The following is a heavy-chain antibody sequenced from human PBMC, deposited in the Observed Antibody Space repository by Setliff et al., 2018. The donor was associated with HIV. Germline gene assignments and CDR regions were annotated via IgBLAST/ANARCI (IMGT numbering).Heavy chain of an antibody. D-gene: IGHD1-1*01. J-gene: IGHJ4*02. CDR3: VSPMFYDGTVV. CDR2: LRTGTGDT. V-gene: IGHV1-3*04. Sequence: ASVKVSCKASGYTFTSYSMHWVRQAPGQRLEWMGWLRTGTGDTSYSVKFQGRLTITRDTSANTAYMELSNLRSEDTAVYYCVSPMFYDGTVVWGQGTLVTVSS. CDR1: GYTFTSYS.